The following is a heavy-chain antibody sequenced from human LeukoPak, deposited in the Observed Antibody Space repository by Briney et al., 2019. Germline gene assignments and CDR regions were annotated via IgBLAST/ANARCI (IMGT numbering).Heavy chain of an antibody. CDR3: ARVHSSGWYFDY. Sequence: SETLSLTCTVSGGSISSYYWSWIRQPAGKGLEWIGCIYTSGSTNYNPSLKSRVTMSVDTSKNQFSLKLSSVTAADTAVYYCARVHSSGWYFDYWGQGTLVTVSS. D-gene: IGHD6-19*01. J-gene: IGHJ4*02. V-gene: IGHV4-4*07. CDR2: IYTSGST. CDR1: GGSISSYY.